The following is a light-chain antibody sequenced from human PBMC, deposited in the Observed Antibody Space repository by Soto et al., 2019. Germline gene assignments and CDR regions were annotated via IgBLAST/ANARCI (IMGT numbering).Light chain of an antibody. V-gene: IGKV3-20*01. Sequence: EIVLTQSPDTLSLSPGEGATLSCRASQNVASGYLAWYQQKPGQAPRLLIYGASTRATGTPDRFSGSGSATDFTLTISRLEPEDFAVFYCQQYGSSPLTFGGGTEVEIK. J-gene: IGKJ4*01. CDR1: QNVASGY. CDR2: GAS. CDR3: QQYGSSPLT.